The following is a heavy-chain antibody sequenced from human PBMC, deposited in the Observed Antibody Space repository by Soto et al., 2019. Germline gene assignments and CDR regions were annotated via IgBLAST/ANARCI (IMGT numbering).Heavy chain of an antibody. J-gene: IGHJ6*02. Sequence: GWSLRLSCAASGFTFSSYAMHLVRQAPGKGLEWVAVISYDGSNKYYADSVKGRFTISRDNSKNTLYLQMNSLRADDTAVYYCTALDIVVVPAATAGLNYYYGMEVWGQGTKVTVSS. CDR1: GFTFSSYA. V-gene: IGHV3-30-3*01. CDR2: ISYDGSNK. CDR3: TALDIVVVPAATAGLNYYYGMEV. D-gene: IGHD2-2*01.